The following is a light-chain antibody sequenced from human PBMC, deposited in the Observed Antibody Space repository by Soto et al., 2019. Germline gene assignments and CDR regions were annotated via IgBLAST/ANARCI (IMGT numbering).Light chain of an antibody. CDR3: NSYTSSSTHV. Sequence: SALTQPASVSGSPGQSITISCTGSSSDVGGHNHVSWYQQHPGKAPKLIIYEVGNRPSGVSNRFSGSKSGNTASLTISGFRAEDEADYYCNSYTSSSTHVFGTGTKVTVL. V-gene: IGLV2-14*01. CDR1: SSDVGGHNH. CDR2: EVG. J-gene: IGLJ1*01.